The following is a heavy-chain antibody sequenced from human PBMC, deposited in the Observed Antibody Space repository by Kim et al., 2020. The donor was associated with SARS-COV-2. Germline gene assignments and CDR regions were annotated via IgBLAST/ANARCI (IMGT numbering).Heavy chain of an antibody. Sequence: GGSLRLSCAASGFTFSSYGMHWVRQAPGKGLEWVAVIWYDGSNKYYADSVKGRFTISRDNSKNTLYLQMNSLRAEDTAVYYCAKDKREGFGEFGWNWFDPWGQGTLVTVSS. CDR3: AKDKREGFGEFGWNWFDP. J-gene: IGHJ5*02. CDR1: GFTFSSYG. D-gene: IGHD3-10*01. CDR2: IWYDGSNK. V-gene: IGHV3-33*06.